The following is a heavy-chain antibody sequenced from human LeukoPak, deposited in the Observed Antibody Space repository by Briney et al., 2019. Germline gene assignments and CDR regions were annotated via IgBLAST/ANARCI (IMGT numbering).Heavy chain of an antibody. CDR1: GYTFTSYG. Sequence: GASVKVSCKASGYTFTSYGISWVRQAPGQGLEWMGWISAYNGNTNYAQKLQGRVTMTTDTSTSTAYMELRSLRSDDTAVYYCARYLVMVRGVIILRKNYYMDVWGKGTTVTISS. J-gene: IGHJ6*03. V-gene: IGHV1-18*01. D-gene: IGHD3-10*01. CDR2: ISAYNGNT. CDR3: ARYLVMVRGVIILRKNYYMDV.